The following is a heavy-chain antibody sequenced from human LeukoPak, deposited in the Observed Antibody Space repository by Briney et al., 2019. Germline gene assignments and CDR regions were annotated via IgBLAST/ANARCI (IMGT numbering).Heavy chain of an antibody. Sequence: SETLSPTLAVYGGSFSGYYWELIRQPPGKGLGWIGEINHSGSTHYNPSLKSRVTMSVDTSKNQFSMKLSSVTAADTAVYYCARDETTPLPGAYWGQGTLVTVSS. CDR2: INHSGST. J-gene: IGHJ4*02. D-gene: IGHD4-17*01. CDR3: ARDETTPLPGAY. CDR1: GGSFSGYY. V-gene: IGHV4-34*01.